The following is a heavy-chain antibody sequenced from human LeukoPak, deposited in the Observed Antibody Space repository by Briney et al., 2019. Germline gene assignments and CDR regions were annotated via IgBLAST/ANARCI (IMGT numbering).Heavy chain of an antibody. CDR2: INQDGSET. V-gene: IGHV3-7*01. J-gene: IGHJ5*02. CDR1: GFTFRGHW. D-gene: IGHD3-9*01. Sequence: GGSLRLSCVASGFTFRGHWMSWVRQAPGKGLGWVANINQDGSETYDLDSVKGRFTISRDNAKNSLYLQMNSLRAEDSAVYYCARSRYFDWFGFDPWGQGTLVTVSS. CDR3: ARSRYFDWFGFDP.